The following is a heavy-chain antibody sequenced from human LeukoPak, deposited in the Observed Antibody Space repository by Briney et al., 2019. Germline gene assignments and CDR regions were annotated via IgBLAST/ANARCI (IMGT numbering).Heavy chain of an antibody. CDR3: ARGVRVPAANAFDI. Sequence: SETLSLTCAVYGGSFSGYYWSWIRQPPGKGLEWIGEINHSGSTNYNPSLKSRVTISVDRSKNQFSLKLSSVTAADTAVYYCARGVRVPAANAFDIWGQGTMVTVSS. D-gene: IGHD2-2*01. J-gene: IGHJ3*02. V-gene: IGHV4-34*01. CDR2: INHSGST. CDR1: GGSFSGYY.